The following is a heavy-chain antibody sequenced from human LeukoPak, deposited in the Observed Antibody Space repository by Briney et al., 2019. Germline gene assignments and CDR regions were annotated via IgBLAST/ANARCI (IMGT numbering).Heavy chain of an antibody. CDR1: DYTFTSCG. D-gene: IGHD3-22*01. CDR3: ARAPPHYYDSSGYYGY. V-gene: IGHV1-18*01. J-gene: IGHJ4*02. Sequence: ASVKVSCKASDYTFTSCGISWVRQAPGQRLEWMGWISAYNGNTNYAQKLQGRVTMTTDTSTSTAYMELRSLRSDDTAVYYCARAPPHYYDSSGYYGYWGQGTLVTVSS. CDR2: ISAYNGNT.